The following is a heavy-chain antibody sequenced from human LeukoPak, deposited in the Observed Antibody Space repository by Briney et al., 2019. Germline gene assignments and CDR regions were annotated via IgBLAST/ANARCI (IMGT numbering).Heavy chain of an antibody. CDR2: IYPGDSEA. Sequence: GESLQISCKASGYRFTSYWIGWVRQMSGKGLEWMGIIYPGDSEARYSPSFQGQVTISADKSISTAYLQWSSLKASDTAMYYCARRGSGSYYTSPDYWGQGTLVTVSS. V-gene: IGHV5-51*01. CDR1: GYRFTSYW. J-gene: IGHJ4*02. D-gene: IGHD3-10*01. CDR3: ARRGSGSYYTSPDY.